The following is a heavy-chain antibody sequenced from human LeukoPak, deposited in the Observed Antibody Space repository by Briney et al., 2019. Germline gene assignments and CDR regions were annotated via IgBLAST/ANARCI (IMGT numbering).Heavy chain of an antibody. CDR2: IYYSGST. V-gene: IGHV4-59*01. J-gene: IGHJ4*02. D-gene: IGHD6-13*01. Sequence: SETLSLTCTVSGGSISSYYWSWIRQPPGKGLEWIGYIYYSGSTNYNPSLKSRVTISVDTSKNQFSLKLSSVTAADTAVYYCAREQGGEAAAAFDYWGQGTLVTVSS. CDR3: AREQGGEAAAAFDY. CDR1: GGSISSYY.